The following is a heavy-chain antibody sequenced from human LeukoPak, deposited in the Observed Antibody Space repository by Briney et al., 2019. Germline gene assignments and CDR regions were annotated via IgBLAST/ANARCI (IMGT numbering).Heavy chain of an antibody. CDR3: ATKVPGSSHFSS. J-gene: IGHJ4*02. V-gene: IGHV3-48*03. CDR1: GFTFNNFE. Sequence: GGSVRLSCGASGFTFNNFEMNWVRQAPGKGLGWVSYVSGSGDEIRYGDSVKGRFTISRDNAKSSLYLQMDSLRAEDTAVYYCATKVPGSSHFSSWGQGTLVTVSS. CDR2: VSGSGDEI. D-gene: IGHD4/OR15-4a*01.